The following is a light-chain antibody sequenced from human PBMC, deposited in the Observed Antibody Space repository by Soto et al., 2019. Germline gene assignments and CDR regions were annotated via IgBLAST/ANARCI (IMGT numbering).Light chain of an antibody. CDR2: WAS. CDR3: QQYYSTPLT. CDR1: QSVSYSSNNKNY. V-gene: IGKV4-1*01. Sequence: DIVMTQSPDSLAVTLGERATINCKSSQSVSYSSNNKNYLAWYQQKPGQPPKLLIYWASTRESGVPDRFSGSGSGTDFTLTISSLQAEDVAVYYCQQYYSTPLTFGQGTKVDIK. J-gene: IGKJ1*01.